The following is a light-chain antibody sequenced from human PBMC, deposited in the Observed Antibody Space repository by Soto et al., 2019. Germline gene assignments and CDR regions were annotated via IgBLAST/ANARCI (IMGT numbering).Light chain of an antibody. CDR2: GNS. V-gene: IGLV1-40*01. CDR3: QSYDSSLSIWV. J-gene: IGLJ3*02. CDR1: SSNIGAGYD. Sequence: QSALTQPPSVSGAPGQRVTISCTGSSSNIGAGYDVHWYQQLPGTAPKLLTYGNSDRPSGVPDRFSGSKSGTSASLAITGLQAEDEADYYCQSYDSSLSIWVFGGGTKVTVL.